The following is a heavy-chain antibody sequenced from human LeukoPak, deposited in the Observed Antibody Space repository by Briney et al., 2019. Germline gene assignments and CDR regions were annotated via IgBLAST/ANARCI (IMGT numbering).Heavy chain of an antibody. J-gene: IGHJ3*02. V-gene: IGHV4-59*11. CDR1: GDSFSSHY. Sequence: SETLSLTCAVSGDSFSSHYWTWIRQPPGRGLEWIGYISYIGTTNYNPSLKSRVTISIDTFKNQFSLKLSSVTTADTAVYYCARDLVTVTKGFDIWGLGTMVSVSS. D-gene: IGHD4-17*01. CDR2: ISYIGTT. CDR3: ARDLVTVTKGFDI.